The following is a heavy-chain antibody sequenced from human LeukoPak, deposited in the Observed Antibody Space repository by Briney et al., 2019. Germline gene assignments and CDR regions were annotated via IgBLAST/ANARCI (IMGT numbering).Heavy chain of an antibody. CDR3: TTDPYYYDSSGYYY. J-gene: IGHJ4*02. D-gene: IGHD3-22*01. CDR2: IKSKTDGGIT. Sequence: GGSLRLSCAASGFTFSNAWMSWVRQAPGKGLGWVGRIKSKTDGGITDYAAPVKGRFTISRDDSKNTLYLQMNSLKTEDTAVYYCTTDPYYYDSSGYYYWGQGTLVTVSS. V-gene: IGHV3-15*01. CDR1: GFTFSNAW.